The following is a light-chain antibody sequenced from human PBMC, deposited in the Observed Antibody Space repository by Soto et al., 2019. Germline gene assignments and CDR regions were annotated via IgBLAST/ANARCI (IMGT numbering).Light chain of an antibody. V-gene: IGKV3-11*01. CDR2: DAS. CDR1: QSVSSY. J-gene: IGKJ1*01. CDR3: QQYGDSPQT. Sequence: EIVVTQSPATLSLSPGERASLSCRASQSVSSYLAWYQQKPGQAPRLLIYDASNRATGIPARFSGSGSGTDFTLTISSLEPEDFAVYYCQQYGDSPQTFGPGTKVDIK.